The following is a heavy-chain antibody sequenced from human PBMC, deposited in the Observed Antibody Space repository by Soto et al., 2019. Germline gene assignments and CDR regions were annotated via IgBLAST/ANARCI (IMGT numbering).Heavy chain of an antibody. CDR1: GGTFSSYT. Sequence: QVQLVQSGAEVKKPGSSVKVSCKASGGTFSSYTISWVRQAPGQGLEWMGRIIPILGIANYAQKFQGRVTITADKSMSTAYMELSSLRSEDTAVYYCARASYGDYVKVDYWGQGTLVTVSS. CDR2: IIPILGIA. CDR3: ARASYGDYVKVDY. J-gene: IGHJ4*02. V-gene: IGHV1-69*02. D-gene: IGHD4-17*01.